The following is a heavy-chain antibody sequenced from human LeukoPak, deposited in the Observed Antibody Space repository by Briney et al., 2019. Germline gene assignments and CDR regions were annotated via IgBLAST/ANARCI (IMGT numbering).Heavy chain of an antibody. CDR2: IYGGGGT. CDR1: GFTVSSNY. Sequence: GGSLRLSCAASGFTVSSNYMSWVRQAPGRGLEWVSVIYGGGGTYYADSVKGRFTISRDNSMNTLYLQMNGLRAEDTAVYYCARGGWNVDFDCWGQGTLVTVSS. J-gene: IGHJ4*02. D-gene: IGHD1-1*01. CDR3: ARGGWNVDFDC. V-gene: IGHV3-53*01.